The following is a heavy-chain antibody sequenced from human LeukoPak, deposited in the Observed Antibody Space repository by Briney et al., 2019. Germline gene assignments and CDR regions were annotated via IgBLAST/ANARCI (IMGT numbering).Heavy chain of an antibody. V-gene: IGHV4-59*01. CDR1: GGSFGNYY. CDR2: IYDSGTT. D-gene: IGHD2/OR15-2a*01. CDR3: ARVFSAVFDI. J-gene: IGHJ3*02. Sequence: SETLSLTCTVSGGSFGNYYWSWIRQPPGKGLEWIGYIYDSGTTNYNPSLKSRVTIPVDMSKNQFSLKLSSVTAADTAVYYCARVFSAVFDIWGKGKMVTVSS.